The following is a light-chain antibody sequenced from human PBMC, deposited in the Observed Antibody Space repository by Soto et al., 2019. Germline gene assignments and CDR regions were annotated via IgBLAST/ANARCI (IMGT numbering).Light chain of an antibody. CDR2: DAS. CDR3: LQHNTYTSFT. CDR1: QGIGKD. V-gene: IGKV1-17*01. Sequence: QLTHPPSSLSASLGGRDTITCRHSQGIGKDCCWYQQKTGKAPKRLLYDASSLQSGVASRFSGSGSGTGFSLTISSMQPEDFATYYCLQHNTYTSFTFGQGTRLEIK. J-gene: IGKJ5*01.